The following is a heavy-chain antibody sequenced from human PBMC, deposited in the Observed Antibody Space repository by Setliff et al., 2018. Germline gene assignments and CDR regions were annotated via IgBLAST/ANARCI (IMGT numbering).Heavy chain of an antibody. V-gene: IGHV1-46*01. CDR3: ARDGVAAAGKKGVFEH. CDR1: GYAFSSYY. Sequence: ASVKVSCKASGYAFSSYYMYWVRQAPDQELDWMGTINTGGGSASIVDQFRGRVTMTRDTSTSTIYLELTSLRSDDTAVYYCARDGVAAAGKKGVFEHWGQGTLVTVSS. D-gene: IGHD6-13*01. CDR2: INTGGGSA. J-gene: IGHJ4*02.